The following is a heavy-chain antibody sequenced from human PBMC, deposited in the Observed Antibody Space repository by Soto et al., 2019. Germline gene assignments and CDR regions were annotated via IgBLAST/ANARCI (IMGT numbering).Heavy chain of an antibody. J-gene: IGHJ4*02. CDR2: ISGSGGST. V-gene: IGHV3-23*01. CDR1: GFTFSSYA. CDR3: AKPKGRTMIVVVYGY. D-gene: IGHD3-22*01. Sequence: EVQLLESGGGLVQPGGSLRLSCAASGFTFSSYAMSWVRQAPGKGLEWVSAISGSGGSTYYADSVKGRFTISRDNSKNTLYXXXXXLRAEDTAVYYCAKPKGRTMIVVVYGYWGQGTLVTVSS.